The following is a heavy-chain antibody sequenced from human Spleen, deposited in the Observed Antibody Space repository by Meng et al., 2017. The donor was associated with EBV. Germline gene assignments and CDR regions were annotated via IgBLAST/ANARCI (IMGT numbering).Heavy chain of an antibody. D-gene: IGHD3-10*01. J-gene: IGHJ5*02. CDR3: ARKRGDSGNWFDP. V-gene: IGHV1-3*01. CDR1: GYTFTSYA. Sequence: QVQLVQSGPEVKKPGASVKVSCKTSGYTFTSYAMHWVRQAPGQRLEWMGWINAGNGNTKYSQKFQGRVSITKDTFASTAYMELSSLRSEDTAVYYCARKRGDSGNWFDPWGQGTLVTVSS. CDR2: INAGNGNT.